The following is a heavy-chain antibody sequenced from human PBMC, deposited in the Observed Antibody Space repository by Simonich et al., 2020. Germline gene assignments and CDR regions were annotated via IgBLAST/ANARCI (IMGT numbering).Heavy chain of an antibody. D-gene: IGHD2-15*01. V-gene: IGHV1-18*01. CDR1: GYTFTSYG. Sequence: QVQLVQSGAEVKKPGASVKVSCKASGYTFTSYGISWVRQAPGKGLEWMGGISAYNGNTTYAQNLQGRVTMTTDTSTSTAYMELRSLRSDDTAVYYCARASRGTWWYYYFDYWGQGTLVTVSS. CDR3: ARASRGTWWYYYFDY. CDR2: ISAYNGNT. J-gene: IGHJ4*02.